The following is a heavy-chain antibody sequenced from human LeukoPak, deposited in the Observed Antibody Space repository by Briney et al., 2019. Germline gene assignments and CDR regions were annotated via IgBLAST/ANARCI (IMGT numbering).Heavy chain of an antibody. CDR1: GFTFSSYA. D-gene: IGHD2-8*01. J-gene: IGHJ6*02. Sequence: HPGGSLRLSCAASGFTFSSYAMSWVRQAPGKGLEWVSAISGSGGSTYYADSVKGRFTISRDNAKNSLYLQMSSLRAEDTAVYYCAREAGMLDYYYYGMDVWGQGTTVTVSS. CDR3: AREAGMLDYYYYGMDV. CDR2: ISGSGGST. V-gene: IGHV3-23*01.